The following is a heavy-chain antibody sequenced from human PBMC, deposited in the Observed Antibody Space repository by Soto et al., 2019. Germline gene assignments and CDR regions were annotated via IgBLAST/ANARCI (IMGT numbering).Heavy chain of an antibody. CDR3: AKGGTYSGSWSYYFDH. CDR1: GFTFSTYT. J-gene: IGHJ4*02. V-gene: IGHV3-23*01. CDR2: ISGSGDHT. Sequence: DVQLLESGGGLVQPGGSMRLSCAASGFTFSTYTMTWLRQAPGKGLEWVPSISGSGDHTYYADSVKGGLIVSRDNSKKPWYLQMNNLRAEDTALYYCAKGGTYSGSWSYYFDHGGEGTVVTVSS. D-gene: IGHD6-13*01.